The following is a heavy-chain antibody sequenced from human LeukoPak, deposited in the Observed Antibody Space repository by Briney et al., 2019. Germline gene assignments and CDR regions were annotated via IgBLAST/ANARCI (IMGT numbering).Heavy chain of an antibody. CDR2: ISTDSRTI. CDR1: GFPFSRYS. D-gene: IGHD3-22*01. J-gene: IGHJ4*03. V-gene: IGHV3-48*01. Sequence: GGSLRLSCAPSGFPFSRYSMNWVPQAPGKGLEGVAYISTDSRTIYSGDSVKGRFSISRDNDKSLLYLQMENLRVEDTAVYYCTTYFDTTGYFEEAYDTWGQGTLVTVSA. CDR3: TTYFDTTGYFEEAYDT.